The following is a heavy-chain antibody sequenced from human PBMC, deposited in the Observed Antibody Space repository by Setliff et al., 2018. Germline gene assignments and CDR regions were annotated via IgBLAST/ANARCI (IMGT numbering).Heavy chain of an antibody. Sequence: PSETLSLTCTVSGYSISSGYIWGWIRQPPGKGLEWVGNIGHTGSTNYNPSLKSRGTISMDTSKNQFSLTVSSVTAADTAVYYCARSFSRREKFLLDYWGQGALVTVSS. CDR2: IGHTGST. CDR3: ARSFSRREKFLLDY. CDR1: GYSISSGYI. V-gene: IGHV4-38-2*02. J-gene: IGHJ4*02.